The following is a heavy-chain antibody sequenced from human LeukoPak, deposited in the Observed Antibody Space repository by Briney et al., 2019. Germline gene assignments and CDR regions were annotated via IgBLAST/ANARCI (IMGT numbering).Heavy chain of an antibody. V-gene: IGHV3-23*01. J-gene: IGHJ4*02. CDR1: GFTFSSYA. CDR3: AKDLQGSSWYSPDY. D-gene: IGHD6-13*01. CDR2: ITDSGHST. Sequence: PGGSLRLSCAASGFTFSSYAMTWVRQAPGKGLEWVSLITDSGHSTYYADSVKGRFTISRDNSKNTLYLQMNSLRAEDTAVYYCAKDLQGSSWYSPDYWGQGTLVTVSS.